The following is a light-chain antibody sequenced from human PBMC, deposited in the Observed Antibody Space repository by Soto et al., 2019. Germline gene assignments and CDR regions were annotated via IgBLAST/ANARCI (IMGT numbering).Light chain of an antibody. V-gene: IGLV2-14*01. CDR3: SSYASSNTLV. CDR2: EVN. J-gene: IGLJ2*01. Sequence: QSALTQPASVSGSPGQSITISCIGTSSDVGGYKYVSWYQHPPGKAPKLMIYEVNNRPSGVSNRFSGSKSGNTASLTISGRQADDEADYYCSSYASSNTLVFGGGTKVTVL. CDR1: SSDVGGYKY.